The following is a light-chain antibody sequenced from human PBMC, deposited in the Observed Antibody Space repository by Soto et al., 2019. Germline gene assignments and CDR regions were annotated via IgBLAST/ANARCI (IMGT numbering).Light chain of an antibody. CDR2: GAS. Sequence: IVLTQSPATLSLSPGERATLSCRAGQSISTYLAWYQQKSGQAPRLLIYGASTRATGIPARFSGRGSGTEFTLTISSLQSVDFAVYYCQQRSNWPPITFGQGTRLEIK. J-gene: IGKJ5*01. V-gene: IGKV3-11*01. CDR1: QSISTY. CDR3: QQRSNWPPIT.